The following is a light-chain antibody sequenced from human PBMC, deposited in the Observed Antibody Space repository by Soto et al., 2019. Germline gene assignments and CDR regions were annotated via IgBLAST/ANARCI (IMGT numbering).Light chain of an antibody. Sequence: QSVLPQPPSVSGAPGQRVTISCTGSSSNIGAGYDIHWYQHLPGAAPKLLIYGNSNRPSGVPDRFSGSKSGNRASLTISGLQAEDEADYYCCSYAGRYTYVFGTGTKAPS. CDR3: CSYAGRYTYV. CDR2: GNS. V-gene: IGLV1-40*01. CDR1: SSNIGAGYD. J-gene: IGLJ1*01.